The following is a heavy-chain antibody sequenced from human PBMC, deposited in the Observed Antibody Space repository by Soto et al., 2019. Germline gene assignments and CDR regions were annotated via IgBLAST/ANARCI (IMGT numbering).Heavy chain of an antibody. CDR3: AKDQGRIYNPFDY. CDR1: GFTFISHG. J-gene: IGHJ4*02. CDR2: ISYAGRDQ. V-gene: IGHV3-30*18. D-gene: IGHD1-1*01. Sequence: QVRLVESGGGVVQPGSYLRLSCAASGFTFISHGMHWVRQAPGKGLEWVALISYAGRDQYYPDSVKGRFTISRDNSKKNVYLQMTSLRPEDTGIYYCAKDQGRIYNPFDYWGQGTLVTVSS.